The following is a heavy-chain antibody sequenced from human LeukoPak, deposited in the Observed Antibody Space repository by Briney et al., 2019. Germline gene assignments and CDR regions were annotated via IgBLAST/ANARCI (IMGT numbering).Heavy chain of an antibody. CDR3: VKHVGNNQDGRYFDY. Sequence: GGSLALSCAASGLTFSSYAMSWVRQAPGKGLEWVSGISAGSSTFYADSVKGRSSVSRDNAKNTLYLVMSSLRAEDTAIYYCVKHVGNNQDGRYFDYWGQGTVVTVSS. V-gene: IGHV3-23*01. J-gene: IGHJ4*02. CDR1: GLTFSSYA. D-gene: IGHD1/OR15-1a*01. CDR2: ISAGSST.